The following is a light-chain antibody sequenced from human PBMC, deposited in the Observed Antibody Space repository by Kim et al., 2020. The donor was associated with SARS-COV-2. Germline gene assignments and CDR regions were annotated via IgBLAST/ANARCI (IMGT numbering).Light chain of an antibody. CDR2: GAS. V-gene: IGKV3-20*01. Sequence: SPGERAPPSCRASQSVSSNYLAWYQQKPGQAPRLLIYGASSRATGITDRFSGSGSGTDFTLTITRLEPEDFAVYYCQQYSSSPATFGQGTKVDIK. J-gene: IGKJ1*01. CDR3: QQYSSSPAT. CDR1: QSVSSNY.